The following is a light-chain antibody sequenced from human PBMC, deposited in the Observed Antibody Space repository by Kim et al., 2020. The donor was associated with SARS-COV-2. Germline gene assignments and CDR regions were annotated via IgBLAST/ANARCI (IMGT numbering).Light chain of an antibody. CDR2: DDE. J-gene: IGLJ3*02. Sequence: KTVTTSCTGSSSSIASNYVQSYQQRPGSAPITLIYDDEPRSSGVPDRFSGSIDRSSNSAPLTIPGLKTEDGANYYCQSYPADRRWVFGGGTQLTVL. V-gene: IGLV6-57*02. CDR1: SSSIASNY. CDR3: QSYPADRRWV.